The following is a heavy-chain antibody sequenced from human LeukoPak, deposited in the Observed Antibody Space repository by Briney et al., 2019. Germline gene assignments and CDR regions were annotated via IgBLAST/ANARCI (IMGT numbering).Heavy chain of an antibody. Sequence: SETLSLTYTVSGGSISSSSYYWGWIRQPPGKGLEWIGSIYYSGSTYYNPSLKSRVTISVDTSKNQFSLKLSSVTAADTAVYYCARDPFGEMVRGVMVDYWGQGTLVTVSS. V-gene: IGHV4-39*07. CDR3: ARDPFGEMVRGVMVDY. J-gene: IGHJ4*02. D-gene: IGHD3-10*01. CDR1: GGSISSSSYY. CDR2: IYYSGST.